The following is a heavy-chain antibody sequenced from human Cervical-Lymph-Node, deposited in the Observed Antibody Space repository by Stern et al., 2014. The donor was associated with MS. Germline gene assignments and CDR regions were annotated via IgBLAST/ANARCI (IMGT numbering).Heavy chain of an antibody. CDR3: AREAGLRFLEWSHFDY. Sequence: VQLVESGAEVKKPGASVKVSCKASGYTFTSYYMHWVRQAPGQGLEWMGIINPSGGSTSYAQKFQGRVTMTRDTSTSTVYMELSSLRSEDTVVYYCAREAGLRFLEWSHFDYWGQGTLVTVSS. J-gene: IGHJ4*02. CDR2: INPSGGST. V-gene: IGHV1-46*03. D-gene: IGHD3-3*01. CDR1: GYTFTSYY.